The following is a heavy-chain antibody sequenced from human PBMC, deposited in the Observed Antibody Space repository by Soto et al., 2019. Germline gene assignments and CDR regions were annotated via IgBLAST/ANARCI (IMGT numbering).Heavy chain of an antibody. CDR2: IYPGDSDT. CDR3: ATHLEWLLLDAFDI. D-gene: IGHD3-3*01. Sequence: PGVSMRISCNGFGYSFTSYWSGWVRKIPGKGLEWMGIIYPGDSDTRYSPSFQGQVTISADKSISTAYLQWSSLKASDTAMYYCATHLEWLLLDAFDIWGQGTMVTVSS. CDR1: GYSFTSYW. J-gene: IGHJ3*02. V-gene: IGHV5-51*01.